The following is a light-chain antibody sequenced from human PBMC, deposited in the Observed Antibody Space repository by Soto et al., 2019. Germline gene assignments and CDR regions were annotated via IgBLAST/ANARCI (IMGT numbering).Light chain of an antibody. CDR1: SGSIASNY. CDR2: EDN. J-gene: IGLJ2*01. Sequence: NFMLTHPHSVSESPGKTVTISCTRSSGSIASNYVQWYQQRPGSAPTTVIYEDNERPSGVPDRFSGSIDSSSNSASLTISGLKSEDEADYYCQSYDGSNHVVFGGGTKLTVL. CDR3: QSYDGSNHVV. V-gene: IGLV6-57*03.